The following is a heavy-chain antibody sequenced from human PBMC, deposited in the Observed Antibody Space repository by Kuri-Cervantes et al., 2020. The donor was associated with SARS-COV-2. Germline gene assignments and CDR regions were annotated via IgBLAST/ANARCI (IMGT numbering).Heavy chain of an antibody. Sequence: SETLSLTCAVYGGSFSGYQWSWIRQTPGMGLEWIGQINDSGATKYNPSLKSRVIVSMDKSKNRFSLKLSSVTAADTAVYYCAKAHRPIYYDFWSTPCYFDYWGQGTLVTVSS. D-gene: IGHD3-3*01. V-gene: IGHV4-34*01. CDR2: INDSGAT. CDR3: AKAHRPIYYDFWSTPCYFDY. CDR1: GGSFSGYQ. J-gene: IGHJ4*02.